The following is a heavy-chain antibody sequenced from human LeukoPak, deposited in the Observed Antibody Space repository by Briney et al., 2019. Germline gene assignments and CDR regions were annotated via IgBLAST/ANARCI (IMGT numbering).Heavy chain of an antibody. CDR3: AKDRDYGSGSYYGAFDI. V-gene: IGHV3-9*01. CDR1: GFTFSSYA. Sequence: PGGSLRLSCAASGFTFSSYAMHWVRQAPGKGLEWVSGISWNSGSIGYADSVKGRFTISRDNAKNSLYLQMNSLRAEDTALYHCAKDRDYGSGSYYGAFDIWGQGTMVTVSS. CDR2: ISWNSGSI. D-gene: IGHD3-10*01. J-gene: IGHJ3*02.